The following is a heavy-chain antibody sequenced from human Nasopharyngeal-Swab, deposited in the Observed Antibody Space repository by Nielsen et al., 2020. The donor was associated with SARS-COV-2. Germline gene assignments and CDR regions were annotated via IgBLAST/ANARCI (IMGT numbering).Heavy chain of an antibody. CDR3: ASHPAGGGGGDY. J-gene: IGHJ4*02. D-gene: IGHD2-21*01. V-gene: IGHV4-34*01. Sequence: WIRQPPGKGLEGIGEINHSGSTKYNPSLKSRVTISVDTSKNQFSLKLSSVTAAYTAVYYCASHPAGGGGGDYWGQGTLVTVSS. CDR2: INHSGST.